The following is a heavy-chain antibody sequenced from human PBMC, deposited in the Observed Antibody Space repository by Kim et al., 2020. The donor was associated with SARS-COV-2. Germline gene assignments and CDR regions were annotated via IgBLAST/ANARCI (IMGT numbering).Heavy chain of an antibody. CDR2: IRSKAYGGTT. J-gene: IGHJ4*02. Sequence: GGSLRLSCTASGFTFGDYAMSWFRQAPGKGLEWVGFIRSKAYGGTTEYAASVKGRFTISRDDSKSIAYLQMNSLKTEDTAVYYCTRATFYITMIVVPHYWGQGTLVTVSS. V-gene: IGHV3-49*03. D-gene: IGHD3-22*01. CDR3: TRATFYITMIVVPHY. CDR1: GFTFGDYA.